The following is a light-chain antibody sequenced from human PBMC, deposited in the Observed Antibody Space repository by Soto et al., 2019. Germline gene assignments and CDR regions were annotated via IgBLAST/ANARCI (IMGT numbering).Light chain of an antibody. CDR1: QSLSSNY. CDR2: GAS. V-gene: IGKV3-20*01. Sequence: EIMLTQSPCTLSLSPGERATLSCRASQSLSSNYLAWYQQKPGQAPRLLIYGASSRATGIPDRFSGSGSGTDFTLTISRLEPEDFAVFYCHQCDSSPWTFGQGTKVDIK. CDR3: HQCDSSPWT. J-gene: IGKJ1*01.